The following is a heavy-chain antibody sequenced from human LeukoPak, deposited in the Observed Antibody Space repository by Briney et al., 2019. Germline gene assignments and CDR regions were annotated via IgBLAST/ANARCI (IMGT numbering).Heavy chain of an antibody. Sequence: GGSLRLSCAASGFTFSSYGMSWVRQAPGKGLEWASGISVSGANTYYADSVKGRFTISRDNSKNTLYLQMNSLRAEDTAVYYCAKTRPLDSSSWSHGDYWGQGTLVTVSS. D-gene: IGHD6-13*01. CDR2: ISVSGANT. V-gene: IGHV3-23*01. J-gene: IGHJ4*02. CDR3: AKTRPLDSSSWSHGDY. CDR1: GFTFSSYG.